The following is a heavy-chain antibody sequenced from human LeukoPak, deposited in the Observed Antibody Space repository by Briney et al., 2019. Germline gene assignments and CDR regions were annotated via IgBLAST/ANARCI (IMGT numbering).Heavy chain of an antibody. Sequence: SETLSLTCTVSGGSISSYYWSWIRQPPGKGLEWIGYIYYSGSTNYNPSLKSRVTISVDTSKNQFSLKLSSVTAADTAAYYCASLVLNAFDIWGQGTMVTVSS. CDR3: ASLVLNAFDI. D-gene: IGHD3-10*01. CDR1: GGSISSYY. CDR2: IYYSGST. V-gene: IGHV4-59*01. J-gene: IGHJ3*02.